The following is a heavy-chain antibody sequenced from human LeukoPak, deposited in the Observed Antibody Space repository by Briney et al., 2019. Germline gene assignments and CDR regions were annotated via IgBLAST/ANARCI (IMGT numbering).Heavy chain of an antibody. Sequence: ASVKASCKASGYTFTSYGISWVRQAPGQGLEWMGWISAYNGNTNYAQKLQGRVTMTTDTSTSTAYMELRSLRSDDTAVYYCARARIVGATNYYYGMDVWGQGTTVTVSS. CDR1: GYTFTSYG. J-gene: IGHJ6*02. D-gene: IGHD1-26*01. V-gene: IGHV1-18*01. CDR2: ISAYNGNT. CDR3: ARARIVGATNYYYGMDV.